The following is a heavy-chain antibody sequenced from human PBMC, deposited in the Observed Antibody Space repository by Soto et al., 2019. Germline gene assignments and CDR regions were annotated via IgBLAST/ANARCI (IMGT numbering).Heavy chain of an antibody. D-gene: IGHD2-2*01. J-gene: IGHJ6*03. V-gene: IGHV1-8*01. Sequence: ASVKVSCKASGYTFTSYDINWVRQATGQGLEWMGWMNPNSGNTGYAQKFQGRVTMTRNTSISTAYMELSSLRSEDTAVYYCARGKGGYCISTNCYDRYCDYMAVWSRGTTVTV. CDR1: GYTFTSYD. CDR2: MNPNSGNT. CDR3: ARGKGGYCISTNCYDRYCDYMAV.